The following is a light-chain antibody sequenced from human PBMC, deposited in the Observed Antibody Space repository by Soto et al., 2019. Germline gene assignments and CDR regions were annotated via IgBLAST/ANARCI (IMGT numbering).Light chain of an antibody. Sequence: QSALTQPASVSGSPGQSITISCTGTISDIGSYNFVSWYQHHPGKAPKLIIFDVSSRASGISNRFSGSKSGNTASLTISGLQAEDEADYYCTSYNTGSIVVVFGGGTKLTVL. CDR1: ISDIGSYNF. J-gene: IGLJ2*01. V-gene: IGLV2-14*03. CDR2: DVS. CDR3: TSYNTGSIVVV.